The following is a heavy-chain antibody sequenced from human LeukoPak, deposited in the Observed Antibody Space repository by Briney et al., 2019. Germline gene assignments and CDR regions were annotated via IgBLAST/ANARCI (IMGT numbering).Heavy chain of an antibody. Sequence: SETLSLTCTVSGGSISSYYWSWIRQPAGKGLEWIGRIYTSGSTNYNPSLKSRVTMSVGTSKNQFSLKLSSVTAADTAVYYCARSLAPSAGRVYYFDYWGQGTLVTVSS. J-gene: IGHJ4*02. D-gene: IGHD2-15*01. CDR1: GGSISSYY. CDR2: IYTSGST. CDR3: ARSLAPSAGRVYYFDY. V-gene: IGHV4-4*07.